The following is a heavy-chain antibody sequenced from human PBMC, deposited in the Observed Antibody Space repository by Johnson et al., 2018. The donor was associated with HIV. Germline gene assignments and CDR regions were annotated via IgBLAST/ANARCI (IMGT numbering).Heavy chain of an antibody. CDR1: GFTFSSYG. Sequence: QVQLVESGGGLVKPGGSLRLSCAASGFTFSSYGMHWVRQAPGKGLEWVAFIRYDGSNKYYADSVKGRFTISGDNSKNTVYLQMNSLRPEDTAVYYCARNSHSSNWYEWEAFDIWGQGTMVTVSS. V-gene: IGHV3-30*02. D-gene: IGHD6-13*01. CDR3: ARNSHSSNWYEWEAFDI. CDR2: IRYDGSNK. J-gene: IGHJ3*02.